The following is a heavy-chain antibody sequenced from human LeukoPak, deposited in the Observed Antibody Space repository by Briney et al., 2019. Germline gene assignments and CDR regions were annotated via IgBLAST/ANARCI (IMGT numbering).Heavy chain of an antibody. CDR2: INHSGST. Sequence: SETLSLTCAVYGGSFSGYYWSWIRQPPGKGLEWIGEINHSGSTNYNPSLKSRVTISVDTSKNQFSLKLSSVTAADTAVYYCARGRDSSGYHFDYWGLGTLVTVSS. CDR3: ARGRDSSGYHFDY. J-gene: IGHJ4*02. CDR1: GGSFSGYY. V-gene: IGHV4-34*01. D-gene: IGHD3-22*01.